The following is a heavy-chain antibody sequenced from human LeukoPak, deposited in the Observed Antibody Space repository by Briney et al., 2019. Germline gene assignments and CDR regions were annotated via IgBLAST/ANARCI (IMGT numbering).Heavy chain of an antibody. D-gene: IGHD6-19*01. CDR2: IYHSGCT. V-gene: IGHV4-30-2*01. Sequence: PSETLSLTCAVSGDSLSSGDYSWSWIRQPPGKGLEWIGYIYHSGCTYYNPSLKSRVTISVDGSTNQFSLRLSSVTAADTAVYYCARAVTGVAYYFDYWGQGTLVTVSS. CDR3: ARAVTGVAYYFDY. J-gene: IGHJ4*02. CDR1: GDSLSSGDYS.